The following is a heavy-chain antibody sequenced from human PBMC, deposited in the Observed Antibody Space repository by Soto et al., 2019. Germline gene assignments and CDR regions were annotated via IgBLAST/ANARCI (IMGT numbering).Heavy chain of an antibody. D-gene: IGHD2-2*01. CDR2: IDPSDSYT. CDR3: ARGKVVRVATLYNWFDP. V-gene: IGHV5-10-1*01. Sequence: GESLTISCEGSGYSLTSYWIRWVRQMHGKGLEWMGRIDPSDSYTNYSPSFQGHVTISADKSISTAYLQWSSLKASDTAMYYCARGKVVRVATLYNWFDPWGQGTLVTVSS. CDR1: GYSLTSYW. J-gene: IGHJ5*02.